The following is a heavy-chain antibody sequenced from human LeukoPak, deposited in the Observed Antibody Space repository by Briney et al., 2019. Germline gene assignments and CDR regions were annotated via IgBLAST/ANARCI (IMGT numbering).Heavy chain of an antibody. CDR1: GFTFSSYA. Sequence: GGSLRLSCAASGFTFSSYAMSWVRQAPGKGLEWVSAISGSGGSTYYADSVKGRFTISRDNSKNTLYLQMNSLRAEDTAVYYCAKRSYGSGSYYNNPPYYSDYWGQGTLVTVSS. D-gene: IGHD3-10*01. CDR2: ISGSGGST. J-gene: IGHJ4*02. V-gene: IGHV3-23*01. CDR3: AKRSYGSGSYYNNPPYYSDY.